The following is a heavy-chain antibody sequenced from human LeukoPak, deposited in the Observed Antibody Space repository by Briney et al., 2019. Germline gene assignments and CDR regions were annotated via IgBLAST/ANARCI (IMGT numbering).Heavy chain of an antibody. CDR2: ISYDGSNK. Sequence: PGRSLRLSCAASGFTFSSYDMHLVRQAPGKGLEWAAVISYDGSNKYYADSVKGRFTISRDNSKNTLYLQMNSQRAEDEAVYYCAKDLVELERALLRPYYYYGMDVWGQGTTVTVSS. CDR3: AKDLVELERALLRPYYYYGMDV. J-gene: IGHJ6*02. CDR1: GFTFSSYD. V-gene: IGHV3-30*18. D-gene: IGHD1-1*01.